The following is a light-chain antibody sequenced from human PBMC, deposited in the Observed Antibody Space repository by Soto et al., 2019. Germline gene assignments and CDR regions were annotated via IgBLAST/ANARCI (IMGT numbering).Light chain of an antibody. CDR1: QGIGDT. CDR2: DTS. CDR3: QRYNNWPLT. Sequence: EVVMTQSPATLPVSPGEGATLSCRASQGIGDTFAWYQHKPGQTPRLLIYDTSTSATGVPARFSGSRSGTEFTLTINSLQYEDFAVYYCQRYNNWPLTFGGGTKVESK. J-gene: IGKJ4*01. V-gene: IGKV3-15*01.